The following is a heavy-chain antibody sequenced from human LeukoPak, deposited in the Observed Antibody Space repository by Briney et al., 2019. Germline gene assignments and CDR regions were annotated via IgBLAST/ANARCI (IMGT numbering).Heavy chain of an antibody. V-gene: IGHV3-21*01. CDR3: ARGSPLQLERPYSSAFDI. J-gene: IGHJ3*02. CDR2: ISSSSSYI. CDR1: GFTFSSYS. D-gene: IGHD1-1*01. Sequence: GGSLRLSCAASGFTFSSYSMNWVRQAPGKGLEWVSSISSSSSYIYYADSVKGRFTISRDNAKNSLYLQMNSLRAEDTAVYYCARGSPLQLERPYSSAFDIWGRGTMVTVSS.